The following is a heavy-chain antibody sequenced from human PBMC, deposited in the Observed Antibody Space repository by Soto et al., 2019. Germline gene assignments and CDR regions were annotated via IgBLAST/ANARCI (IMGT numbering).Heavy chain of an antibody. CDR2: ISYDGSNK. CDR3: AKDRVEKYYDFWSGYYTPDYYGMDV. V-gene: IGHV3-30*18. CDR1: GFTFSSYG. Sequence: GGSLRLSCAASGFTFSSYGMHWVRQAPGKGLEWVAVISYDGSNKYYADSVKGRFTISRDNSKNTLYLQMNSLRAEDTAVYYCAKDRVEKYYDFWSGYYTPDYYGMDVWGQGTTVTVSS. J-gene: IGHJ6*02. D-gene: IGHD3-3*01.